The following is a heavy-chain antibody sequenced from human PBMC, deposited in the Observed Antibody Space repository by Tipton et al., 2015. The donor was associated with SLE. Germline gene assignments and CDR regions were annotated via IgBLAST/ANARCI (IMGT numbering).Heavy chain of an antibody. J-gene: IGHJ6*03. D-gene: IGHD1-14*01. V-gene: IGHV1-18*01. CDR2: ISTYNGNT. CDR1: GYTFTTYG. CDR3: ARRTPETRGYYYYMDV. Sequence: QSGAEVKKPGASVRVSCKASGYTFTTYGISWVRQAPGQGLEWMGWISTYNGNTDYAQKLQGRVTMTTDTSTSTAYMELRSLRSDDTAVYYCARRTPETRGYYYYMDVWGKGTTVTVSS.